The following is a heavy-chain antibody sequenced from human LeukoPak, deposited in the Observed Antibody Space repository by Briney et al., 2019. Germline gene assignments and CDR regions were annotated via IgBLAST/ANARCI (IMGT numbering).Heavy chain of an antibody. Sequence: PGGSLRLSCAASGFTLSSYDMHWVRHATGKGLEWVSAIGTAGDTYYPGSVKGRFTISRENAKNSLYLQMNSLRAGDTAVYYCARVFYYGSGRHDWYFDLWGRGTLVTVSS. CDR1: GFTLSSYD. V-gene: IGHV3-13*01. CDR3: ARVFYYGSGRHDWYFDL. D-gene: IGHD3-10*01. J-gene: IGHJ2*01. CDR2: IGTAGDT.